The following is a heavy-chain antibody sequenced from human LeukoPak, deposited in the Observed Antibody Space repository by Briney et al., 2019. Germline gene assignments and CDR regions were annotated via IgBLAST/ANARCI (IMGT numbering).Heavy chain of an antibody. D-gene: IGHD3-3*01. V-gene: IGHV1-69*06. CDR3: ARGNDFWSGYYTPDY. Sequence: SVKVSCKASGGTFSSYAISWVRQAPGQGLEWMGGIIPIFGTANYAQKFQGRVTITADKSTSTAYMELSSLRSEDTAVYYCARGNDFWSGYYTPDYWGQGTLVTVSS. J-gene: IGHJ4*02. CDR1: GGTFSSYA. CDR2: IIPIFGTA.